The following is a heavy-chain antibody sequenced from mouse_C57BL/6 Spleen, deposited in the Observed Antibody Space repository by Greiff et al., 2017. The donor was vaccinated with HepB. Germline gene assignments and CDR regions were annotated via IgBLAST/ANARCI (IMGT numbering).Heavy chain of an antibody. CDR3: ARSLGRGDAMDY. CDR2: IYPGSGNT. V-gene: IGHV1-76*01. D-gene: IGHD4-1*01. J-gene: IGHJ4*01. CDR1: GYTFTDYY. Sequence: QVQLQQSGAELVRPGASVKLSCKASGYTFTDYYINWVKQRPGQGLEWIARIYPGSGNTYYNEKFKGKATLTAEKSSSTAYMQLSSLTSEDSAVYFCARSLGRGDAMDYWGQGTSVTVSS.